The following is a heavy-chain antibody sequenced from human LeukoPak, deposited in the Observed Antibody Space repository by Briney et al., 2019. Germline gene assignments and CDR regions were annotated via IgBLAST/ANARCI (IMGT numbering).Heavy chain of an antibody. J-gene: IGHJ5*02. CDR2: INPNSGGT. D-gene: IGHD6-13*01. Sequence: ASVKVSCKASGYTFTGYYMHWVRQAPGQGLEWMGWINPNSGGTNYAQKFQGWVTMTTDTSTSTAYMELRSLRSDDTAVYYCARGRYTYSSSWCNLDPWGQGTLVTVSS. V-gene: IGHV1-2*04. CDR1: GYTFTGYY. CDR3: ARGRYTYSSSWCNLDP.